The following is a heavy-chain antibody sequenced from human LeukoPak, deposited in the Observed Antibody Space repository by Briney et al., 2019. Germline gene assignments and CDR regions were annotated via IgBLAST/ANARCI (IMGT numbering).Heavy chain of an antibody. CDR2: ISESGRDK. J-gene: IGHJ5*02. D-gene: IGHD2-2*01. CDR3: ARDESSTRYNWFDP. Sequence: PGGSLRLSCAASGVTVSSDYMSWVRQAPGKGLEWVSYISESGRDKYYADSVRGRFTISRDNAKNLLYLQMNSLRADDTAVYYCARDESSTRYNWFDPWGQGTLVTVSS. CDR1: GVTVSSDY. V-gene: IGHV3-11*04.